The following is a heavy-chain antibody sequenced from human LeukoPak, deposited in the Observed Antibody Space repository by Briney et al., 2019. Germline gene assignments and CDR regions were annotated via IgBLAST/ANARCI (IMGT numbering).Heavy chain of an antibody. CDR2: IRYDGSKK. CDR3: AKGGYSSSCFRGGYYYYMDV. V-gene: IGHV3-30*02. J-gene: IGHJ6*03. Sequence: PGGSLRLSCAASGFTFSSYGMHWVRQAPGKGLEWVAFIRYDGSKKYYADSVKGRFTISRDNSKNTLYLQMNSLRAEDTAVYYCAKGGYSSSCFRGGYYYYMDVWGKGTTVTVSS. CDR1: GFTFSSYG. D-gene: IGHD6-13*01.